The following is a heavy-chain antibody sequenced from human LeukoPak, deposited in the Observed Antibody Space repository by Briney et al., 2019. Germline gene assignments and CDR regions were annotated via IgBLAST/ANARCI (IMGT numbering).Heavy chain of an antibody. D-gene: IGHD5-24*01. Sequence: PEASVKVSCKASVYTFTGYYMHGVRQAPAQGLEWMGWINPNSGGTNYAQKFQGRVTMTRDTSISTAYMELSRLRSDDTAVHYCARGRLEMATIFLDWFDPWGQGTLVTVSS. V-gene: IGHV1-2*02. CDR1: VYTFTGYY. J-gene: IGHJ5*02. CDR2: INPNSGGT. CDR3: ARGRLEMATIFLDWFDP.